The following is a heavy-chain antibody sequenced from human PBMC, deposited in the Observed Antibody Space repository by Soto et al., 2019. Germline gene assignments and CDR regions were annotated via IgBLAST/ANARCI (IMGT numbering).Heavy chain of an antibody. CDR2: INSDGSST. CDR1: GFTFSSYW. V-gene: IGHV3-74*01. CDR3: ARVVMGERGTRAFDY. D-gene: IGHD3-16*01. Sequence: GGSLRLSCAASGFTFSSYWMHWVRQAPGKGLGWVSRINSDGSSTSYADSVKGRFTISRDNAKNTLYLQMNSLRAEDTAVYYCARVVMGERGTRAFDYWGQGTLVTVSS. J-gene: IGHJ4*02.